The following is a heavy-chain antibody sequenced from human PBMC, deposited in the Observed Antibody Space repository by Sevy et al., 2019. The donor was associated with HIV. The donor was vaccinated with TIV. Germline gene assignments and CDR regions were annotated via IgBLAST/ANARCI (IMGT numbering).Heavy chain of an antibody. J-gene: IGHJ4*02. V-gene: IGHV3-23*01. CDR1: GFTFSGYA. CDR2: MTGNGGGT. D-gene: IGHD6-13*01. CDR3: AKWSHRYSSRWYGFDF. Sequence: GGSLRLSCAAAGFTFSGYAMSWVRQGPGKGWEWISGMTGNGGGTYYADSVKARCTMSRDNSKNTRYLQMNCLRAEDTAVYYLAKWSHRYSSRWYGFDFWGQGALVTVSS.